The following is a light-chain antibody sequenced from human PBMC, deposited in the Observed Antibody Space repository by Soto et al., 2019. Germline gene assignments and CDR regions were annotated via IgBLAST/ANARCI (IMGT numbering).Light chain of an antibody. CDR2: DVS. V-gene: IGKV3-20*01. CDR3: QQYDSSWT. Sequence: EIVLTQSPGTLSLSPGERATLSCRASQSVPSNFLAWYQQKPGQATILVIYDVSRRATGIPDSCSGSGSGTAFTLTISRLEPEDFAVYYCQQYDSSWTFGQGTKVEIK. J-gene: IGKJ1*01. CDR1: QSVPSNF.